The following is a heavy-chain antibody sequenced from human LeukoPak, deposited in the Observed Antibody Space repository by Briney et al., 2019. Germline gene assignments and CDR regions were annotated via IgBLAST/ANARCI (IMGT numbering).Heavy chain of an antibody. D-gene: IGHD5-12*01. CDR3: ARDRYRGIVATIPLVPFDY. Sequence: GGSLRLPCAASGFTVSSNYMSWVRQAPGKGLEWVSVIYSGGSTYYADSVKGRFTISRDNSKNTLYLQMNSLRAEDTAVYYCARDRYRGIVATIPLVPFDYWGQGTLVTVSS. J-gene: IGHJ4*02. CDR2: IYSGGST. V-gene: IGHV3-53*01. CDR1: GFTVSSNY.